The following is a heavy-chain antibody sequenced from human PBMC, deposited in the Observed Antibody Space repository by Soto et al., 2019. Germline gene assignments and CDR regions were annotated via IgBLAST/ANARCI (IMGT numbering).Heavy chain of an antibody. CDR2: MNPNSGNT. V-gene: IGHV1-8*01. CDR3: ARGGYDYYYYYMDV. J-gene: IGHJ6*03. Sequence: ASVKVSCKASGYTFTSYDINWVRQATGQGLEWMGWMNPNSGNTGYAQKFQGRVTMTRNTSISTAYMELSSLRSEDTAVYYCARGGYDYYYYYMDVWGKGTTVTVSS. CDR1: GYTFTSYD. D-gene: IGHD5-12*01.